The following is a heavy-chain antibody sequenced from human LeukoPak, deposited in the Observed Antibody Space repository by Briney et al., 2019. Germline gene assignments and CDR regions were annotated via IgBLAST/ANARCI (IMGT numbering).Heavy chain of an antibody. V-gene: IGHV3-21*01. CDR2: ISSSSSYI. J-gene: IGHJ4*02. D-gene: IGHD6-19*01. Sequence: GGSLRLSCAASGFTFSSYSMNWVRQAPGKGLEWVSSISSSSSYIYYADSVKGRFTISRDNAKNSLYLQMNSLRAEDTAVYYCARSAVVATGRIAVAVKYCFDYWGQGTLVTVSS. CDR1: GFTFSSYS. CDR3: ARSAVVATGRIAVAVKYCFDY.